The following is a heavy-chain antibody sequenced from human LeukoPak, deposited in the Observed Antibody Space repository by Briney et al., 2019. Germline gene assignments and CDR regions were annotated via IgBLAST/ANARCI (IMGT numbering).Heavy chain of an antibody. CDR3: ARENYGSGTNNWFDP. J-gene: IGHJ5*02. CDR1: GYTLTYFY. Sequence: ASVKVSCKASGYTLTYFYIHWVRQAPGQALEWMGWINPNSGGTNYAQKFQGRVTMTRDTSISTDYMDLSRLRSDDTAVYYCARENYGSGTNNWFDPWGQGTLVTVSS. V-gene: IGHV1-2*02. D-gene: IGHD3-10*01. CDR2: INPNSGGT.